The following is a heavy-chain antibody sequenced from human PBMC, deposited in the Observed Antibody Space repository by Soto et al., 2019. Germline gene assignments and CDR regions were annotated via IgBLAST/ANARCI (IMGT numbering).Heavy chain of an antibody. Sequence: QVQLVQPGAEVKKPGASVKFSCKASGYIFTNFYIHWVRQAPGQGLEWIGIINPNAGSTNYAHNFQGRGTMTSDTSTSTVYMDLSSLRSEDTAVYYCTRGLASGDYWGQGTLITVSS. CDR2: INPNAGST. D-gene: IGHD6-6*01. CDR3: TRGLASGDY. V-gene: IGHV1-46*03. J-gene: IGHJ4*02. CDR1: GYIFTNFY.